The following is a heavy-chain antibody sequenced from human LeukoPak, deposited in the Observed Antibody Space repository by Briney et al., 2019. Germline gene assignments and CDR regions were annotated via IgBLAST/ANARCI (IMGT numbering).Heavy chain of an antibody. CDR1: GGSISSYY. V-gene: IGHV4-59*01. CDR2: IYYSGST. D-gene: IGHD6-13*01. J-gene: IGHJ5*02. Sequence: SETLSLTCTVSGGSISSYYWSWIRQPPGKGLEWIGYIYYSGSTNYNPSLKSRVTISVDTSKNQFSLKLSSVAAADTAVYYCARTYSSSWFNWFDPWGQGTLVTVSS. CDR3: ARTYSSSWFNWFDP.